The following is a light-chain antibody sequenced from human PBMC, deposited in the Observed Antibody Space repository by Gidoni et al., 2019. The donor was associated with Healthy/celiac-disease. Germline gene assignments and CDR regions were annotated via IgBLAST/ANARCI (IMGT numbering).Light chain of an antibody. J-gene: IGKJ3*01. Sequence: DIQMTQSPSSLSASVGDRVTITCRASQSISSYLNWYQQKPGKAPKLLIYAASSLQSGVPSRFSGSGSGTDFTLTISSLQPEDFATYYCQQSYSTPSGLTFGPGTKVDIK. V-gene: IGKV1-39*01. CDR1: QSISSY. CDR3: QQSYSTPSGLT. CDR2: AAS.